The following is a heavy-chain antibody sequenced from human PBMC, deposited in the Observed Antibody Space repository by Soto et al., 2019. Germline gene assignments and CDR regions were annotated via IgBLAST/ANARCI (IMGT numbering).Heavy chain of an antibody. Sequence: GGSLRLSCAASGFTFSSYAMSWVRQAPGKGLEWVSAISGSGGSTYYADSVKGRFTISRDNSKNTLYLQMNSLRAEDTAVYYCAKDPRSYGDYGGAFDIWGQGTMVT. CDR1: GFTFSSYA. V-gene: IGHV3-23*01. J-gene: IGHJ3*02. D-gene: IGHD4-17*01. CDR3: AKDPRSYGDYGGAFDI. CDR2: ISGSGGST.